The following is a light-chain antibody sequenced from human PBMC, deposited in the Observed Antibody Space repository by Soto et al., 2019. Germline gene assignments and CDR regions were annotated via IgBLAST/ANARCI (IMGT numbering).Light chain of an antibody. CDR2: GAS. CDR3: RQYGRSLEFA. Sequence: IVLTQSPGTLSLSPGERATLSCRASQTVSSNFLAWYQEKPGQGPRLLTYGASTRATGIPDRFSGSGSGTDFTLTISRLDPEDFAVYYCRQYGRSLEFAVGGGTKVEIK. V-gene: IGKV3-20*01. J-gene: IGKJ4*01. CDR1: QTVSSNF.